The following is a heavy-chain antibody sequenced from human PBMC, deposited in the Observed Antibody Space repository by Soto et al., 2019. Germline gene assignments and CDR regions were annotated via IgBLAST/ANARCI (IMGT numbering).Heavy chain of an antibody. J-gene: IGHJ5*01. V-gene: IGHV4-30-4*01. CDR1: GDSISSVDYF. CDR2: IYKSATT. CDR3: ARGRYCLTGRCFPNWFDS. Sequence: SETLSLTCSVSGDSISSVDYFWAWIRQPPGQALEYIGYIYKSATTYYNPSFESRVAISLDTSKSQFSLNVTSVTAADTAVYFCARGRYCLTGRCFPNWFDSWGQGTMVTVYS. D-gene: IGHD2-15*01.